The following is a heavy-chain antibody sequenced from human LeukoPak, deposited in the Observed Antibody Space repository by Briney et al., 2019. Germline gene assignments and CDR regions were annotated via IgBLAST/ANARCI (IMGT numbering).Heavy chain of an antibody. J-gene: IGHJ3*02. CDR3: AREPVGIYCGSGSSAFDI. CDR1: GYTFTGYY. D-gene: IGHD3-10*01. CDR2: INPNSGGT. Sequence: ASVKVSCKASGYTFTGYYMHWVRQAPGQGLEWMGWINPNSGGTNYAQKFQGRVTMTRDTSISTAYMELSRLRSDDTAVYYCAREPVGIYCGSGSSAFDIWGQGTMVTVSS. V-gene: IGHV1-2*02.